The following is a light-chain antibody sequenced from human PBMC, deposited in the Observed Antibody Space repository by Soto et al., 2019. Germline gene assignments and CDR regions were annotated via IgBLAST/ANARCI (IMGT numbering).Light chain of an antibody. CDR1: QSVDSY. J-gene: IGKJ5*01. Sequence: EIMLTQSPASLSLTPGERATLSCRASQSVDSYLVWYQQKPGQAPRLLIFGASNRATGIPARFSGSGSGTDFTLTINSLEPDDFAVYYCQQRDSWPITFGQGTRLEN. CDR3: QQRDSWPIT. V-gene: IGKV3-11*01. CDR2: GAS.